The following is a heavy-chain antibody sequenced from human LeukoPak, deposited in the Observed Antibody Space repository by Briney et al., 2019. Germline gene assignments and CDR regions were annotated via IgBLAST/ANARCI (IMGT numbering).Heavy chain of an antibody. Sequence: GGSLRLSCAASGFTFSSYWMTWVRQAPGKGLEWVGNIKQDGSEKYYVDSVKGRFTISRDNAKNLLYLQINSLRTEDTAVYYCARSSSGAFDLWGQGTMVTVSS. J-gene: IGHJ3*01. V-gene: IGHV3-7*01. CDR1: GFTFSSYW. CDR3: ARSSSGAFDL. CDR2: IKQDGSEK. D-gene: IGHD2-2*01.